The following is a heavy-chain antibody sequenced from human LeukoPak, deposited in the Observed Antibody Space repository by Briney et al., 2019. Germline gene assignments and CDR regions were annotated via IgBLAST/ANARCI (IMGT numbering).Heavy chain of an antibody. Sequence: GGSLRLSCAASGFTFSSYWMSWVRQAPGKGLEWVANIKQDGSEKYYVDSVKGRLTISRDNAKNSPYLQMNSLRAEDTAVYYCARARRDSYGPLWYWGQGTLVTVSS. CDR2: IKQDGSEK. J-gene: IGHJ4*02. V-gene: IGHV3-7*01. D-gene: IGHD5-18*01. CDR1: GFTFSSYW. CDR3: ARARRDSYGPLWY.